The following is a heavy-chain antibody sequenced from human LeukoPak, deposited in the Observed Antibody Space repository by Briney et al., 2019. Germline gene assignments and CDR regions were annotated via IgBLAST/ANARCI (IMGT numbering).Heavy chain of an antibody. CDR2: IYSGGST. J-gene: IGHJ4*02. Sequence: GGSLRLSCAASGFTVSSNYMSWVRQAPGKGLEWVSAIYSGGSTYYADSMEGRFTISRDNSENTLFLQMDSLRVDDTAVYYCASQRGRSSGWFDYWGQGTLVTVSS. V-gene: IGHV3-66*04. D-gene: IGHD6-19*01. CDR3: ASQRGRSSGWFDY. CDR1: GFTVSSNY.